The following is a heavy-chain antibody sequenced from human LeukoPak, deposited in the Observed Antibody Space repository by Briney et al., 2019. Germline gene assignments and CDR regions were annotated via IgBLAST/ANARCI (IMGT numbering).Heavy chain of an antibody. J-gene: IGHJ4*02. D-gene: IGHD6-13*01. Sequence: GGSLRLSCAASGFTFSSYAMSWVRQAPGKGLEWVSAISGSGGSTYYADSVKGRFTISRDNSQNTLYLQMNSLRAEDTAIYYCAKARAGDITAAFNYWGQGTLVTVSS. CDR2: ISGSGGST. CDR1: GFTFSSYA. CDR3: AKARAGDITAAFNY. V-gene: IGHV3-23*01.